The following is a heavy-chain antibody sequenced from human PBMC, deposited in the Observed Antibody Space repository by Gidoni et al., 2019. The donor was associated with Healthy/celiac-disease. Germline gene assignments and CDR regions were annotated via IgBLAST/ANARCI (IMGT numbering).Heavy chain of an antibody. J-gene: IGHJ6*02. CDR1: GFTFSSYA. D-gene: IGHD4-17*01. Sequence: EVQLVESGEGLVQPGGSLRLSCAASGFTFSSYAMHWVRQAPGKGLEYVSAISSNGGSTYYADSVKGRFTISRDNSKNTLYLQMGSLRAEDMAVYYCARGPDYGDYDPYYYYGMDVWGQGTTVTVSS. CDR3: ARGPDYGDYDPYYYYGMDV. V-gene: IGHV3-64*02. CDR2: ISSNGGST.